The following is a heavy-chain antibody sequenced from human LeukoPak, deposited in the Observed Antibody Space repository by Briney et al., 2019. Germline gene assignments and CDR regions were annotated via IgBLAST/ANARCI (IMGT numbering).Heavy chain of an antibody. CDR1: GFTFSAYG. D-gene: IGHD3-16*01. Sequence: GGSLRLSCVASGFTFSAYGISWVRQAPGKGLEWVSSFSNIGPSTHYGDSVKGRFTISRDNSRYTLYLQMNSLRAEDTAVYYCAGGPHFDYWGPGTLVTVPS. V-gene: IGHV3-23*01. CDR2: FSNIGPST. J-gene: IGHJ4*02. CDR3: AGGPHFDY.